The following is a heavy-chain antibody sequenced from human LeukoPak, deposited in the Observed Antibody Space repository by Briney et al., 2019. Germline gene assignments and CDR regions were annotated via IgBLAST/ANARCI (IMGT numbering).Heavy chain of an antibody. CDR2: LYTSGEA. CDR3: TRDLNRGSYHWFDP. J-gene: IGHJ5*02. Sequence: PGGSLRLSCAASGPIVSSNYMSWVRQAPGKGLEWVSVLYTSGEADYADSVKGRFTISRDSSNNTLYLQMSSLRPEDTAVYYCTRDLNRGSYHWFDPWGQGTPVTVS. V-gene: IGHV3-66*01. CDR1: GPIVSSNY. D-gene: IGHD1-26*01.